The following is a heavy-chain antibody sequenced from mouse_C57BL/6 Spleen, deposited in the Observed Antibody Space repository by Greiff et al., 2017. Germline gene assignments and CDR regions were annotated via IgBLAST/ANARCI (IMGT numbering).Heavy chain of an antibody. J-gene: IGHJ2*01. Sequence: QVQLQQSGPELVKPGASVKLSCTASGYTFTSYDINWVKQRPGQGLEWIGWIYPRDGSTKYTAKFKGKATLTVATSSSTAYMELHSHASEDSAVYFCARSTTVRGPDYWGQGTTLTVSS. V-gene: IGHV1-85*01. D-gene: IGHD2-1*01. CDR3: ARSTTVRGPDY. CDR1: GYTFTSYD. CDR2: IYPRDGST.